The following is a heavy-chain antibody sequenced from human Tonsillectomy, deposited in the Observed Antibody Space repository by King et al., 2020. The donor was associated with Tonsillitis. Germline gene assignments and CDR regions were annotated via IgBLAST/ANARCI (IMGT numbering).Heavy chain of an antibody. Sequence: VQLVQSGAEVKKPGASVKVSCKASGYTFTSYCISWVRQAPGQGLEWMGWISAYNGNTNYAQKLQGRVTMTTDTSTSTAYMELRSLRSDDTAVYYCARFRKYCSSTSCYSGGYYYYYYGMDVWGQGTTVTVSS. CDR3: ARFRKYCSSTSCYSGGYYYYYYGMDV. D-gene: IGHD2-2*02. V-gene: IGHV1-18*01. J-gene: IGHJ6*02. CDR2: ISAYNGNT. CDR1: GYTFTSYC.